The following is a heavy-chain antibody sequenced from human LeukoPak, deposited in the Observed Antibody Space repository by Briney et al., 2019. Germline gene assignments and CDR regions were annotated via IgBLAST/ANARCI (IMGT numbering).Heavy chain of an antibody. D-gene: IGHD7-27*01. J-gene: IGHJ4*02. Sequence: GASVKVSCKPSGYSFTSYDINWARESTGQGLEWMGWMSPKSGHTGYAQNFQGRVTMTRNTSISTAYMELSSLRSEDTAVYYCVGGAPNWGFDYWGQGTLVTVSS. CDR3: VGGAPNWGFDY. V-gene: IGHV1-8*01. CDR1: GYSFTSYD. CDR2: MSPKSGHT.